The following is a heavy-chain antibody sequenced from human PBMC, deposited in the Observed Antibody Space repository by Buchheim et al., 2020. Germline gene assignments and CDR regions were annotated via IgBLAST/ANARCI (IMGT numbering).Heavy chain of an antibody. CDR3: ASDHGAPDAVDY. J-gene: IGHJ4*02. D-gene: IGHD4-17*01. CDR2: TSSDGNNE. V-gene: IGHV3-30*04. CDR1: GLTFSDYA. Sequence: QVQLVESGGGVVQPGRSLRLSCAASGLTFSDYAMHWVRQAPGKGLEWVAATSSDGNNEYYADSVKGQFTIPRDTSKYTLYLQMNGLRTEDTAVYYCASDHGAPDAVDYWGQGIL.